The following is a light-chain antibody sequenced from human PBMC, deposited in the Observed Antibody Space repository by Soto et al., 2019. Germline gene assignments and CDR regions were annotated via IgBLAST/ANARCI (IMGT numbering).Light chain of an antibody. CDR1: QSVSSIY. CDR3: QQYGSSPWT. V-gene: IGKV3-20*01. Sequence: EIVLTQSPGTLSLSPGERVTLSCRASQSVSSIYLAWYQQKPGQAPRLLLYGASSRATGIPDRFSGSGSGPDFTLTISRLEPEDFAVYYCQQYGSSPWTFGQGTKVEIK. J-gene: IGKJ1*01. CDR2: GAS.